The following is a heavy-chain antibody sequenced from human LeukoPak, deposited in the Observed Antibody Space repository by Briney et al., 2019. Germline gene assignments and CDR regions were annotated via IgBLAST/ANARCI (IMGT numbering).Heavy chain of an antibody. CDR2: ITTGGPNT. CDR1: GFTFSSYT. D-gene: IGHD7-27*01. Sequence: GGSLRLSCTASGFTFSSYTMSWVRQAPGKGLKWVSTITTGGPNTYYADSVKGRFTVSRDDSKNTLYLQMNSLRAEDAAVYYCAKDGGLWVSAHWGDSWGRGTLVTVSS. J-gene: IGHJ4*02. V-gene: IGHV3-23*01. CDR3: AKDGGLWVSAHWGDS.